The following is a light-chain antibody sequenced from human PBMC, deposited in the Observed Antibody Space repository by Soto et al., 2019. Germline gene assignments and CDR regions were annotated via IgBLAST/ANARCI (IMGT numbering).Light chain of an antibody. CDR2: EVN. V-gene: IGLV2-14*01. Sequence: QSALIQPASVSGSPGQSITISCTGTSSDIGNYNYVSWYQQHPGKAPKLLIYEVNNWPSGVSTRFSGSKSGNTASLTISGLQAEDEADYYCSSYTARSTPLDVIFGGGTQLTVL. CDR3: SSYTARSTPLDVI. J-gene: IGLJ2*01. CDR1: SSDIGNYNY.